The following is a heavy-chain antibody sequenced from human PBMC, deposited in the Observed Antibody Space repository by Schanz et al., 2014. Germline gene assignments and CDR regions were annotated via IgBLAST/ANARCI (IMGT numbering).Heavy chain of an antibody. J-gene: IGHJ5*02. CDR3: ARDRRRYCSTASCLHDNWFDP. CDR1: GYNITSND. D-gene: IGHD2-2*01. Sequence: QVHLVQSGAEVKKPGASVKVSCKASGYNITSNDVTWVRQATGQGLEWMGWMNPNSGNTGYAQKFQGWVTMTRDTSISTAYMELSRLKSDDTAVYYCARDRRRYCSTASCLHDNWFDPWGQGTLVIVSS. V-gene: IGHV1-8*01. CDR2: MNPNSGNT.